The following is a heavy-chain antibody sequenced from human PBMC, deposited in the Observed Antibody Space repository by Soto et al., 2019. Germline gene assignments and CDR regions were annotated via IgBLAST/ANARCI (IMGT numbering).Heavy chain of an antibody. J-gene: IGHJ6*02. CDR2: IQQDGSEK. CDR3: AKDLFRLRYFDWLLDYYYGMDV. CDR1: GFTFSTYW. D-gene: IGHD3-9*01. Sequence: PGGSLRLSCAASGFTFSTYWMSWVRQAPGKGLEWVANIQQDGSEKNYVDSVKGRFSISRDNAKNALYLQMNSLRAEDTAVYYCAKDLFRLRYFDWLLDYYYGMDVWGQGTTVTVSS. V-gene: IGHV3-7*01.